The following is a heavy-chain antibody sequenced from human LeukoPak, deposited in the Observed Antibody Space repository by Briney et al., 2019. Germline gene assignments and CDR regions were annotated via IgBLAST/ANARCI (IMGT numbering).Heavy chain of an antibody. D-gene: IGHD6-19*01. Sequence: ASVKVSCKASGYSFTNFDINWVRQATGQGLEWMGRMNPNSGNRGYAQKFQGRVTMTMNTSITTAYMELSSLRSEDTAVYYCARGPQWRGDYYYMDVWGRGTTVTVSS. V-gene: IGHV1-8*01. CDR1: GYSFTNFD. J-gene: IGHJ6*03. CDR3: ARGPQWRGDYYYMDV. CDR2: MNPNSGNR.